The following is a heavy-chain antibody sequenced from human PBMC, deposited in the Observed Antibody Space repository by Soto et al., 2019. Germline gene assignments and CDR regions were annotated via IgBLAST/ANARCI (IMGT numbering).Heavy chain of an antibody. CDR1: GGSISSGGYY. CDR3: ARDSSGKRVSEIPYYYYGMDV. CDR2: IYYSGST. V-gene: IGHV4-31*03. Sequence: SETLSLTCTVSGGSISSGGYYCSWIRQHPGKGLEWIGYIYYSGSTYYNPSLKSRVTISVDTSKNQFSLKLSSVTAADTAVYYCARDSSGKRVSEIPYYYYGMDVWGQGTTVTVSS. J-gene: IGHJ6*02. D-gene: IGHD2-15*01.